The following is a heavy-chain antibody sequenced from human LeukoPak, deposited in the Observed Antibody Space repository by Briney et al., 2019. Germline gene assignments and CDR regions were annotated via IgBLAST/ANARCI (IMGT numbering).Heavy chain of an antibody. J-gene: IGHJ5*02. Sequence: GGSLRLSCAASGLTFSSYSMNWVRQAPGKWLEWVSSMSSSSYIYYADSVKGRFTSSRDNAKNSLYLQMNSLRGEDTAVYYCARSLVVGATYTYHWGQGTLVTVSS. V-gene: IGHV3-21*01. CDR2: MSSSSYI. CDR1: GLTFSSYS. CDR3: ARSLVVGATYTYH. D-gene: IGHD1-26*01.